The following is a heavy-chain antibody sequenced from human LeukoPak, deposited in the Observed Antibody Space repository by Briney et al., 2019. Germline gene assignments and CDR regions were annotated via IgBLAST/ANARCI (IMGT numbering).Heavy chain of an antibody. CDR3: AKDHYDYIGGTYRDFDY. D-gene: IGHD3-16*02. CDR1: GFTFSSFG. CDR2: ISYDGSNP. Sequence: GGSLRLSCAASGFTFSSFGMHWVRQAPGKGLEWVAVISYDGSNPYYADSVKGRFTISRDNSKNTLYLQMNSLRAEDTAVYYCAKDHYDYIGGTYRDFDYWGQGTLVTVPS. V-gene: IGHV3-30*18. J-gene: IGHJ4*02.